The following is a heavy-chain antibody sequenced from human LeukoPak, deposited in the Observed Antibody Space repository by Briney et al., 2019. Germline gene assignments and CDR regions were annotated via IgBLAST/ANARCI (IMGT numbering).Heavy chain of an antibody. D-gene: IGHD1-26*01. CDR3: ARFVGATTTRYYYYGMDV. CDR2: XXXXXSDT. J-gene: IGHJ6*02. V-gene: IGHV5-51*01. Sequence: GESLKISCKGSGYSFTSYWIGWVRQMPGKGXXXXXXXXXXXSDTRYSPSFQGQVTISADKSISTAYLQWSSLKASDTAMYYCARFVGATTTRYYYYGMDVWGQGTTVTVSS. CDR1: GYSFTSYW.